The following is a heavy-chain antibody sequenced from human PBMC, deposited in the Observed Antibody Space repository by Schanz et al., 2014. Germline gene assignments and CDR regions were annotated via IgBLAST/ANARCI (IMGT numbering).Heavy chain of an antibody. J-gene: IGHJ6*02. V-gene: IGHV3-23*01. D-gene: IGHD2-15*01. CDR3: AKGMGYCSGGTCYDYYYYGLDV. Sequence: EVQLLESGGGLVRPGGSLRLSCAASGFTFSNYAMSWVRQAPGKGLEWVSGFIVDSGNTYYAGSVKGRFTISRDNSKNTLYLQMNRLRAEDTAVYYCAKGMGYCSGGTCYDYYYYGLDVWGQGTTVTVSS. CDR2: FIVDSGNT. CDR1: GFTFSNYA.